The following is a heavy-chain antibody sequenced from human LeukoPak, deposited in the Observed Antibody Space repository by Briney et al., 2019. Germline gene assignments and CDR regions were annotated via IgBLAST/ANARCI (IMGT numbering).Heavy chain of an antibody. D-gene: IGHD6-13*01. J-gene: IGHJ4*02. CDR3: ARDMGAERAAADRDNDY. CDR2: ISSSSSYI. Sequence: GGSLRLSCAASGFTFSSYSMNWVRQAPGKGLEWVSSISSSSSYIYYADSVKGRFAISRDNAKNSLYLQMNSLRAEDTAVYYCARDMGAERAAADRDNDYWGQGTLVTVSS. V-gene: IGHV3-21*01. CDR1: GFTFSSYS.